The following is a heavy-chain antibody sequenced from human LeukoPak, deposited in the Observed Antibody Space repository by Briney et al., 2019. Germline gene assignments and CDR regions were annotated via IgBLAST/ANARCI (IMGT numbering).Heavy chain of an antibody. V-gene: IGHV1-46*01. CDR1: GYTFTSYY. D-gene: IGHD6-13*01. Sequence: ASVKVSCKASGYTFTSYYMHWVRQAPGQGLEWMGIINPSGGSTSYAQKFQGRVTMTTDTSTSTAYMELRSLRSDDTAVYYCARGSQNWFDPWGQGTLVTVSS. CDR2: INPSGGST. J-gene: IGHJ5*02. CDR3: ARGSQNWFDP.